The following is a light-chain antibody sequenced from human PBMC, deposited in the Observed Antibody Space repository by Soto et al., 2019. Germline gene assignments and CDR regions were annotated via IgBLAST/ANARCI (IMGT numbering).Light chain of an antibody. Sequence: SYELTQPPSVSVAPGQTAKITCGGDKIGSKIVHLYKQRPGQAPVAVVFDSTDRPSGIPDRISASRSGDTATLTISRVDAGDEADYYCKVWASTAEFFVFGSGTKLTVL. J-gene: IGLJ1*01. CDR1: KIGSKI. V-gene: IGLV3-21*02. CDR2: DST. CDR3: KVWASTAEFFV.